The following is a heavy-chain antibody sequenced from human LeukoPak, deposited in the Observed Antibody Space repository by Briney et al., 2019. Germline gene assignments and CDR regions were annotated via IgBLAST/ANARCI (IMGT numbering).Heavy chain of an antibody. D-gene: IGHD5-18*01. CDR3: ARRGYSYGFGY. Sequence: PGGSLRLSCAASGFTFSSYWMHWVRQAPGKGLVWVSRINSDGSSTSYADSVKGRFTVSRDNAKNTLYLQMNSLRAEDTAMYYCARRGYSYGFGYWGQGTLVTVSS. J-gene: IGHJ4*02. CDR1: GFTFSSYW. CDR2: INSDGSST. V-gene: IGHV3-74*01.